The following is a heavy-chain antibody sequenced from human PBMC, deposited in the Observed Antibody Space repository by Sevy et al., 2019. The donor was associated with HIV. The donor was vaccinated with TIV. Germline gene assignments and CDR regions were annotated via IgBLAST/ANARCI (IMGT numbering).Heavy chain of an antibody. CDR3: ARVPGAVIAAGPYHFDY. V-gene: IGHV3-30*04. CDR2: ISYDGSNK. D-gene: IGHD6-13*01. J-gene: IGHJ4*02. Sequence: GGSLRLSCAASAFIFSSNAMHWVRQAPGKGLEWVSVISYDGSNKEYADSVKGRFTISRDNAKNTLYLQMNSPRPEDTAVYYCARVPGAVIAAGPYHFDYWGQGTLVTVSS. CDR1: AFIFSSNA.